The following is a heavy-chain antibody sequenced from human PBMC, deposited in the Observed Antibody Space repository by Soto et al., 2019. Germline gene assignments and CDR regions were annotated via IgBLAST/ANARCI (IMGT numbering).Heavy chain of an antibody. V-gene: IGHV3-74*01. CDR1: GFTFSSYY. Sequence: EVQLVESGEGLVQPGGSLRLSCAASGFTFSSYYMHWVRQAPGKGLVWISRIKTDGSFSSYADSVKGRFTISRDNARNTLFLQMNSLSDDDTAVYYCARGFYGDPPALDFWGQGTLVSVSS. CDR3: ARGFYGDPPALDF. CDR2: IKTDGSFS. J-gene: IGHJ4*02. D-gene: IGHD4-17*01.